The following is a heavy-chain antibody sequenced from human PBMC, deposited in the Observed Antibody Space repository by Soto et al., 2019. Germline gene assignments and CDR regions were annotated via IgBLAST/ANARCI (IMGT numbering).Heavy chain of an antibody. D-gene: IGHD3-3*02. CDR3: ARIRLELDYNGMDV. CDR2: IDWDDDK. Sequence: SGPTLVNPTQTLTLTCTFSGFSLSTSGMCVSWIRQPPGKALEWLARIDWDDDKYYSTSLKTRLTISKDTSKNQVVLTMTNMDPVDTATYYCARIRLELDYNGMDVWGQGTTVTVSS. J-gene: IGHJ6*02. V-gene: IGHV2-70*11. CDR1: GFSLSTSGMC.